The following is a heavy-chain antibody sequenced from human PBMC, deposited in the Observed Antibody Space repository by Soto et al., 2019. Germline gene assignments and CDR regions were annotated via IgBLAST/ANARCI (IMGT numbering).Heavy chain of an antibody. D-gene: IGHD5-18*01. CDR2: ISSSSSYK. CDR1: GFSFHVYS. Sequence: GGSLRLSCAASGFSFHVYSMTWVRQAPGKGLEWVASISSSSSYKDYADSVKGRFTVSRDNAKNSLYLQMNSLRADDTAVYYCARAYTASGNYYYSYGMDVWDQGTAVTVSS. V-gene: IGHV3-21*01. CDR3: ARAYTASGNYYYSYGMDV. J-gene: IGHJ6*02.